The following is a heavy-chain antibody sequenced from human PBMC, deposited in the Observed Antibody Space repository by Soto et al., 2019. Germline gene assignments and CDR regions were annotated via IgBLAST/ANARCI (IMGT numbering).Heavy chain of an antibody. CDR2: INHSGST. CDR3: ARYRLRWYAYDY. J-gene: IGHJ4*02. Sequence: SETLSLTCAVYGGSFSGYYWSWIRQPPGKGLEWIGEINHSGSTNYNPSLKSRVTISVDTSKNQFSLKLSSVTAADTAVYYCARYRLRWYAYDYWGQGTLVTVSS. CDR1: GGSFSGYY. V-gene: IGHV4-34*01. D-gene: IGHD4-17*01.